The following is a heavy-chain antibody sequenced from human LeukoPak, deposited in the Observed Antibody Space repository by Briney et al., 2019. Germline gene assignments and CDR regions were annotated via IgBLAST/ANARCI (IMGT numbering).Heavy chain of an antibody. CDR3: AVAVAGTGIDY. D-gene: IGHD6-19*01. CDR2: ISGSGSST. CDR1: GFTFSSYA. Sequence: GGSLRLSCAASGFTFSSYAMTWVRQAPGKGLEWVSAISGSGSSTYYADSVKGRFTISRDSAKNSLYLQMNSLRAEDTAVYYCAVAVAGTGIDYWGQGTLVTVSS. J-gene: IGHJ4*02. V-gene: IGHV3-23*01.